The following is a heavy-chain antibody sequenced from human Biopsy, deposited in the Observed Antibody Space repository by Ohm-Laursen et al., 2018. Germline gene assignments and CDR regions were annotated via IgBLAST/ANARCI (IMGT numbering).Heavy chain of an antibody. Sequence: SVKVSSKASGYSFSTYDAKWVRQARGQGLEWMGWMIPSSGKTGYAQRFQGRVTLTMNTSISTAYMELSGLRSEDTAVYFCARGYPRRVSIFEASIYWFDTWGQGTLVTVSS. V-gene: IGHV1-8*01. J-gene: IGHJ5*02. CDR2: MIPSSGKT. CDR3: ARGYPRRVSIFEASIYWFDT. D-gene: IGHD6-6*01. CDR1: GYSFSTYD.